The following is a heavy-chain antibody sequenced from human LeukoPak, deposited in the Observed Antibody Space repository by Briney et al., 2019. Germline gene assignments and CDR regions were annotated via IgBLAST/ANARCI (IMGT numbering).Heavy chain of an antibody. CDR2: INHSGST. D-gene: IGHD6-19*01. Sequence: PSETLSLTCAVYGGSFSGYYWSWIRQPPGKGLEWIGEINHSGSTNYNPSLKSRVTISVDTSKNQFSLKLSSVTAADTAVYYCARTSRSSGWAPSDYWGQGTLVTVSS. V-gene: IGHV4-34*01. CDR1: GGSFSGYY. CDR3: ARTSRSSGWAPSDY. J-gene: IGHJ4*02.